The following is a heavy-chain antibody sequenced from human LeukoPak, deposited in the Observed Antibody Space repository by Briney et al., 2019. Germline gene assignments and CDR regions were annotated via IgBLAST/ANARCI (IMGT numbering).Heavy chain of an antibody. Sequence: PGVSLRLSCAASGFSFSNSGMHWVRQAPGKGLEWVAVIWYDGSNEYYADAVKGRFIISRDNSKNTVHLQMNSLRVEDTSVYYCAREISMFVNAFDLWGQGTLVAVSS. CDR2: IWYDGSNE. V-gene: IGHV3-33*01. J-gene: IGHJ3*01. D-gene: IGHD3-10*02. CDR1: GFSFSNSG. CDR3: AREISMFVNAFDL.